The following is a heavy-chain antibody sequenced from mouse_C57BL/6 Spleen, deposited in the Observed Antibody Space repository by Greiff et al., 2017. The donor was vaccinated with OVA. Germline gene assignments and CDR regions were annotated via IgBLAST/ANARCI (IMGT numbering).Heavy chain of an antibody. D-gene: IGHD1-1*01. Sequence: QVQLKPSGPELVKPGASVKISCKASGYAFSSSWMNWVKQRPGKGLEWIGRIYPGDGDTNYNGKFKGKATLTADKSSSTAYMQLSSLTSEDSAVYFCATAITTVPVLAYWGQGTLVTVSA. CDR1: GYAFSSSW. CDR3: ATAITTVPVLAY. J-gene: IGHJ3*01. CDR2: IYPGDGDT. V-gene: IGHV1-82*01.